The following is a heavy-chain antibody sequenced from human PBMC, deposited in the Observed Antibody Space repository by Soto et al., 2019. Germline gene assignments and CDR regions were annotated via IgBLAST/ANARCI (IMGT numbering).Heavy chain of an antibody. CDR3: ARGYIAAAGYTRLAVATCPIFDY. J-gene: IGHJ4*02. D-gene: IGHD6-13*01. CDR1: GGSFSGYY. CDR2: INHSGST. Sequence: SETLSLTCAVYGGSFSGYYWSWIRQPPGKGLEWIGEINHSGSTNYNPSLKSRVTISVDTSKNQFSLKLSSVTAADTAVYYCARGYIAAAGYTRLAVATCPIFDYWGQGTLVTVSS. V-gene: IGHV4-34*01.